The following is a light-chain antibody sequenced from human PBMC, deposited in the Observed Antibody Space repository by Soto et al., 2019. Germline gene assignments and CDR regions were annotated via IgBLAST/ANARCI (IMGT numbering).Light chain of an antibody. J-gene: IGKJ1*01. CDR2: EAS. CDR1: QDISNY. V-gene: IGKV1-33*01. Sequence: DIQMTQSPSSLSASVGDRVTITCQASQDISNYLNWYQQKPGKAPKLLIYEASNLETGVPSRFSGSGSGTDFTFTISGRQPEDIATYYCQQYDNLPTWTFGQGNKVEIK. CDR3: QQYDNLPTWT.